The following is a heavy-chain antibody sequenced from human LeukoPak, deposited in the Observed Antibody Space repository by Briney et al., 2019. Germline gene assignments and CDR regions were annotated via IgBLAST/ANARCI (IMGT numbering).Heavy chain of an antibody. CDR1: GFRVSDYY. CDR3: ARDRAALQDWVEFDP. V-gene: IGHV3-66*03. Sequence: PGGSLRLSCAVSGFRVSDYYMRWVRQSPGKGGEGVGLSSGSGEAFYADFVRGRFAITSDESDNTLYLQMNSLRVEATAVYFCARDRAALQDWVEFDPWGQGTPVIVSS. J-gene: IGHJ5*02. CDR2: SSGSGEA. D-gene: IGHD3/OR15-3a*01.